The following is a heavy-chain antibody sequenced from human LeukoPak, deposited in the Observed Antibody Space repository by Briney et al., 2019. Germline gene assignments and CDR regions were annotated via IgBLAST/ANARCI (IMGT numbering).Heavy chain of an antibody. V-gene: IGHV4-39*01. D-gene: IGHD3-9*01. Sequence: ASETLSLTCTVSGGSISSSSYYWGWIRQPPGKGLEWIGSIYYSGSTYYNPSLKSRVTISVDTSKNQFSLKLSSVTAADTAVYYCASRTADWLFTDTPFDPWGQGTLVTVSS. J-gene: IGHJ5*02. CDR1: GGSISSSSYY. CDR3: ASRTADWLFTDTPFDP. CDR2: IYYSGST.